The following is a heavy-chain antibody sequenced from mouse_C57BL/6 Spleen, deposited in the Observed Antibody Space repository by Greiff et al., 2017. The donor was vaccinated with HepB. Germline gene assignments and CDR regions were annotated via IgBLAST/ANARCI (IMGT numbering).Heavy chain of an antibody. Sequence: QVQLQQPGAELVKPGASVKLSCKASGYTFTSYWMQWVKQRPGQGLEWIGMIHPNSGSTNYNEKFKSKATLPVDKSSSTAYMQISSLTSEDSAVYYCARWLPWYFDVWGTGTTVTVSS. CDR1: GYTFTSYW. V-gene: IGHV1-64*01. D-gene: IGHD2-2*01. CDR3: ARWLPWYFDV. CDR2: IHPNSGST. J-gene: IGHJ1*03.